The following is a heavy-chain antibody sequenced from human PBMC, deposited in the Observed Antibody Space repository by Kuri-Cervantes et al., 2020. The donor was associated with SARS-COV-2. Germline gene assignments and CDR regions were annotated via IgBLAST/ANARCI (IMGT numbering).Heavy chain of an antibody. CDR3: TTTYYYDSSGYPAFDY. CDR1: GFTFSSYA. V-gene: IGHV3-23*01. D-gene: IGHD3-22*01. CDR2: ISGSGGST. Sequence: GGSLRLSCAASGFTFSSYAMSWVRQAPGKGLEWVSAISGSGGSTYYADSVKGRFTISRDDSKNTAYLQMNSLKTEDTAVYYCTTTYYYDSSGYPAFDYWGQGTLVTVSS. J-gene: IGHJ4*02.